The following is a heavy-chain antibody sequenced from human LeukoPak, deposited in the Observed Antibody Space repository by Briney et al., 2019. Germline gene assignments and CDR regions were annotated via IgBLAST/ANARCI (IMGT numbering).Heavy chain of an antibody. D-gene: IGHD2-8*01. CDR2: ISSSGSTI. Sequence: PGGSLRLSCAASRFTFSDYYMSWIRQAPGKGLEWVSYISSSGSTIYYADSVKGRFTISRDNSKNTLYLQMGSLRAEDMAVYYCARGYCTNGVCYIDYWGQGTLVTVSS. CDR1: RFTFSDYY. CDR3: ARGYCTNGVCYIDY. V-gene: IGHV3-11*04. J-gene: IGHJ4*02.